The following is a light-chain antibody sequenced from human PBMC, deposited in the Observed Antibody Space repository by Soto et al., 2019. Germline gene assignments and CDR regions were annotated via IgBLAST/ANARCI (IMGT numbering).Light chain of an antibody. CDR1: SSNIVSNY. CDR3: AAWNDSLSAYVV. J-gene: IGLJ2*01. Sequence: QSVLTQPPSASGTPGQRVTISCSGSSSNIVSNYVYWYQPLPGTAPILLIYINNQRPSGVPDRFSGSKSGTSASMAISGLRSEDEADYSCAAWNDSLSAYVVFGGGTKLTVL. CDR2: INN. V-gene: IGLV1-47*02.